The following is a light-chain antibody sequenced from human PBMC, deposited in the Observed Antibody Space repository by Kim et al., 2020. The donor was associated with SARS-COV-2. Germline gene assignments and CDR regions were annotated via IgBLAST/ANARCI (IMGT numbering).Light chain of an antibody. Sequence: SASVGDGVTITCRASQGISHYVAWYQQKPGKVPKVLIYEASTLQSGVPSRFSGSGSGTHFTLTINSLQPEDAATYYCQLYDVAPFTFGQGTTLEI. CDR3: QLYDVAPFT. J-gene: IGKJ2*01. CDR1: QGISHY. CDR2: EAS. V-gene: IGKV1-27*01.